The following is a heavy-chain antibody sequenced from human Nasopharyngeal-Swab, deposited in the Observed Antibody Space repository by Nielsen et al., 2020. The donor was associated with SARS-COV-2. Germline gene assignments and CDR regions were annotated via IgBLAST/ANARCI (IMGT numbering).Heavy chain of an antibody. CDR1: GFTFSSYW. J-gene: IGHJ4*01. CDR2: INSDGSST. V-gene: IGHV3-74*01. D-gene: IGHD2-8*02. Sequence: GGSLRLSCAASGFTFSSYWMHWVRQAPGKGLVWVSRINSDGSSTSYADSVKGRFTISRDNARNTLYLQMNSLRAEDAAVYYCARDSPYCTGGICSFDYWGHGTLVTVSS. CDR3: ARDSPYCTGGICSFDY.